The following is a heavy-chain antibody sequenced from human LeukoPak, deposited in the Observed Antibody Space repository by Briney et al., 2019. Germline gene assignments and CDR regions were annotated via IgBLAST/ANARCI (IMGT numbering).Heavy chain of an antibody. V-gene: IGHV4-34*01. CDR1: GGSFSSYY. D-gene: IGHD3-10*01. CDR2: INHSGST. CDR3: AFSGGSESYYNFPLDY. J-gene: IGHJ4*02. Sequence: SETLSLTCAVYGGSFSSYYWSWIRQPPGKGLEWIGDINHSGSTNYNPSLKSRVTISLDTSKNQFSLKLSSVTAADTAVYYCAFSGGSESYYNFPLDYWGQGTLVTVSS.